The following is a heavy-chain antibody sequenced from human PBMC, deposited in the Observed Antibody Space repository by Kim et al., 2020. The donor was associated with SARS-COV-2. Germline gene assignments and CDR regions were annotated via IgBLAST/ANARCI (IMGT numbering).Heavy chain of an antibody. CDR3: AKDTYSSDWHYYGMDV. J-gene: IGHJ6*02. Sequence: DSVNGRFTISRDNSKNTLYLKMNSLRAEDTTVYYCAKDTYSSDWHYYGMDVWGQGTTVTVSS. V-gene: IGHV3-23*01. D-gene: IGHD6-19*01.